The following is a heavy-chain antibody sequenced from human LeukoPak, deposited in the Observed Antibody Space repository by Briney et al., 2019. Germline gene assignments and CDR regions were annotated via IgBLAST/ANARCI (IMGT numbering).Heavy chain of an antibody. CDR3: ARVPGIAAALEYFQH. CDR2: INPNSGGT. D-gene: IGHD6-13*01. J-gene: IGHJ1*01. V-gene: IGHV1-2*02. CDR1: GYTFTGYY. Sequence: ASVKVSCKASGYTFTGYYMHWVRQAPGQGLEWMGWINPNSGGTNYAQKFQGRVTMTRDTSISTAYMELSRLRSDDTAVYYCARVPGIAAALEYFQHWGQGTLVTVSS.